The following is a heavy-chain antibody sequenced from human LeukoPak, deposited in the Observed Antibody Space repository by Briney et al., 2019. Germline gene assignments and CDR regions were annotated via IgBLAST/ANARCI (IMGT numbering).Heavy chain of an antibody. D-gene: IGHD3-9*01. CDR3: AKDSRDILTGLWFDP. CDR2: ISWNSGSI. J-gene: IGHJ5*02. CDR1: GFTFSSYA. V-gene: IGHV3-9*01. Sequence: GGSVRLSCAASGFTFSSYAMHWVRQAPGKGLEWVSGISWNSGSIGYADSVKGRFTISRDNAKNSLYLQMNSLRAEDTALYYCAKDSRDILTGLWFDPWGQGTLVTVSS.